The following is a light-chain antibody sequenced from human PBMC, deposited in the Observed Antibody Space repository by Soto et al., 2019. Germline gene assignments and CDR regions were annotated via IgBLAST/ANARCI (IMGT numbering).Light chain of an antibody. V-gene: IGKV3-11*01. CDR2: DAS. J-gene: IGKJ1*01. CDR1: QSVSSY. CDR3: QQFVSSPRT. Sequence: EIVLTQSPATLSLSPGERATLSCRASQSVSSYLAWYQQKPGQAPSLLIYDASNRATGIPARFSGSGSGPDFTLTISRLEPEVFPVYYCQQFVSSPRTFGQGTKWIS.